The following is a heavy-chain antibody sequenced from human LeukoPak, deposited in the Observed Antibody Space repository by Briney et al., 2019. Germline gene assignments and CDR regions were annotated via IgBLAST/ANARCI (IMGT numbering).Heavy chain of an antibody. CDR2: IYNSGST. J-gene: IGHJ6*02. Sequence: PSQTLSLTCTVSGGSIGSSAYYWGWIRQPPGKGLEWIGSIYNSGSTYYNPSLKSRVTMSVDSSKNQFSLKLSSVTAADTAVYYCARAGFRQLNGMDVWGQGTTVTVSS. D-gene: IGHD6-13*01. CDR1: GGSIGSSAYY. V-gene: IGHV4-39*07. CDR3: ARAGFRQLNGMDV.